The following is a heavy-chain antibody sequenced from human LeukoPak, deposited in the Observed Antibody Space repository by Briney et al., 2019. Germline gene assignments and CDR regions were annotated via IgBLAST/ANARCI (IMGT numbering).Heavy chain of an antibody. V-gene: IGHV3-21*01. CDR2: ISSSSSYT. CDR1: GFTFSSYS. CDR3: ARSGLRDGYNPGGDY. D-gene: IGHD5-24*01. J-gene: IGHJ4*02. Sequence: GGSLRLSCAASGFTFSSYSMNWVRQAPGKGLEWVSSISSSSSYTYYADSVKGRFTISRDNAKNSLCLQMNSLRAEDTAVYYCARSGLRDGYNPGGDYWGQGTLVTVSS.